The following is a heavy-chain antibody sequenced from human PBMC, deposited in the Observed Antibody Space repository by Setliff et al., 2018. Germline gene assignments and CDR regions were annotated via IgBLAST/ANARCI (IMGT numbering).Heavy chain of an antibody. V-gene: IGHV1-18*01. J-gene: IGHJ4*02. CDR1: GYTFTSYG. CDR2: ISAYNGNT. CDR3: ARLFILTGYYNYFDY. Sequence: GASVKVSCKASGYTFTSYGISWVRRAPGQGLEWMGWISAYNGNTNYAQKLQGRVTMTTDTSTSTAYMELRSLRSDDTAVYYCARLFILTGYYNYFDYWGQGTLVTVSS. D-gene: IGHD3-9*01.